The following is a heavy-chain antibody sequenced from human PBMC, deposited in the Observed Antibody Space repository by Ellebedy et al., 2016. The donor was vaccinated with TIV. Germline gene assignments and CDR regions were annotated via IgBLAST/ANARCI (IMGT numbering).Heavy chain of an antibody. CDR3: TTETLYEDSSVDY. Sequence: GESLKISXAASGFTFNSAWMSWVRQAPGKGLEWVGRIRRKSDGGTTDYAIPVKGRFIISRDDSKNTVYLQMISLKTEDTGVYFCTTETLYEDSSVDYWGQGTLVTVSS. V-gene: IGHV3-15*01. CDR2: IRRKSDGGTT. J-gene: IGHJ4*02. D-gene: IGHD3-22*01. CDR1: GFTFNSAW.